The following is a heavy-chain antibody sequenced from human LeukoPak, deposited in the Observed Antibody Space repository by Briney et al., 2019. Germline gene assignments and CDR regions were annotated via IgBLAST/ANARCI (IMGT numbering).Heavy chain of an antibody. V-gene: IGHV4-39*01. CDR1: GGSISSSSYY. J-gene: IGHJ4*02. Sequence: NPSETLSLTCTVSGGSISSSSYYWGWIRQPPGKGLEWIGSIYYSGSTYYNPSLKSRVTISVDTSKNQFSLKLSSVTAADTAVYYCARHGIAQDYWGQGTLVTVSS. CDR3: ARHGIAQDY. D-gene: IGHD6-13*01. CDR2: IYYSGST.